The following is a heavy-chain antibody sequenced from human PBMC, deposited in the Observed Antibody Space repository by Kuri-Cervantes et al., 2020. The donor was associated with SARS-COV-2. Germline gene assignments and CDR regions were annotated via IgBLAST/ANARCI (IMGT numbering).Heavy chain of an antibody. CDR2: TSADRTKE. CDR3: ARPSLNTGSYFPD. J-gene: IGHJ4*02. V-gene: IGHV3-33*05. CDR1: GFTLSGYG. D-gene: IGHD1-26*01. Sequence: GRPLRLSFAASGFTLSGYGIHWVRQAPGKGLEWVAATSADRTKEYYLDSVKGRFAISRDNSKNTVYLQINSLRAEDTAIYFCARPSLNTGSYFPDWGQGTLVTVSS.